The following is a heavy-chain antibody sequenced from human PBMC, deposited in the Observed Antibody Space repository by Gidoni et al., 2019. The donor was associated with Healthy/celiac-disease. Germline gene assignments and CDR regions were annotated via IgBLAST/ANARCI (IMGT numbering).Heavy chain of an antibody. CDR1: GFSLSTSGMC. Sequence: QVTLRESGPALVKPTQTLTLTCTFSGFSLSTSGMCVSWIRQPPGKALEWLARIDWDDVKYYSTSLKTRLTISKATSKNQLVLTMTNMDPGDTATYYCARLIYDIWPGTFRPFTYWGKGTLFTFSS. CDR3: ARLIYDIWPGTFRPFTY. D-gene: IGHD3-9*01. CDR2: IDWDDVK. V-gene: IGHV2-70*15. J-gene: IGHJ4*02.